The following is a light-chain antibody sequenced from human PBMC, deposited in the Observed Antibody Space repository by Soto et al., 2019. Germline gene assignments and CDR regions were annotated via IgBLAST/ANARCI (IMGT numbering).Light chain of an antibody. CDR2: EVS. V-gene: IGLV2-14*01. Sequence: ALAQPASVSGSPGQSITISCTGTSSDVGGYNYVSWYQQHPGKAPKLMIYEVSNRPSGVSNRFSGSKSGNTASLTISGLQAEDEADYYCSSYTSSSTLVFGTGTKVTVL. CDR3: SSYTSSSTLV. CDR1: SSDVGGYNY. J-gene: IGLJ1*01.